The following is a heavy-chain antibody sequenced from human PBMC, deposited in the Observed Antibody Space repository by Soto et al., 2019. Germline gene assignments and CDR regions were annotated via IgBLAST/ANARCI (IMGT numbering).Heavy chain of an antibody. Sequence: PGGSLRLSCAASGFTFKSYAASWVRQAPGKGLEWVSVITGSGDSTYYADSVKGRFTISRDNSKNTLYLQMNSLRAEDTAVYYCAKELRHAYNLAYFAHWGQGTLVTVSS. CDR3: AKELRHAYNLAYFAH. V-gene: IGHV3-23*01. CDR1: GFTFKSYA. J-gene: IGHJ4*02. D-gene: IGHD1-1*01. CDR2: ITGSGDST.